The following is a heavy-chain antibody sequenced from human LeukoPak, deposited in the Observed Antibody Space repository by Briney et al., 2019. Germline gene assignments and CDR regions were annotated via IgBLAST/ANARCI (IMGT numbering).Heavy chain of an antibody. V-gene: IGHV3-23*01. J-gene: IGHJ4*02. CDR2: ISGSGGST. D-gene: IGHD3-22*01. Sequence: PWGTLRLSCAASGFTFSSYGMSWVRQAPGKGLEWVSAISGSGGSTYYADSVKGRFTISRDNSKNTLYLQMNSLRAEDTAVYYCAKDQGLYYDSSGYYVVDYWGQGTLVTVSS. CDR3: AKDQGLYYDSSGYYVVDY. CDR1: GFTFSSYG.